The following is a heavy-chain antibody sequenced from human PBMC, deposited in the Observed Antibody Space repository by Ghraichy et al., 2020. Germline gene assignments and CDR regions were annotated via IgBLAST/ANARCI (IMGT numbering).Heavy chain of an antibody. Sequence: SETQSLTCTVSGGSISSYYWSWIRQPPGKGLEWIGYIYYSGSTNYNPSLKSRVTISVDTSKNQFSLKLSSVTAADTAVYYCARDIGIFGVYYFDYWGQGTLVTVSS. V-gene: IGHV4-59*01. CDR1: GGSISSYY. CDR2: IYYSGST. D-gene: IGHD3-3*02. J-gene: IGHJ4*02. CDR3: ARDIGIFGVYYFDY.